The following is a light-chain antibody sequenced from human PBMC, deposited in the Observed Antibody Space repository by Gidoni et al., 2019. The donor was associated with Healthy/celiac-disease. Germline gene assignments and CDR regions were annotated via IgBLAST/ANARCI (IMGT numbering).Light chain of an antibody. J-gene: IGKJ4*01. CDR2: DAS. CDR3: QQYNSYPLT. CDR1: QGINNF. V-gene: IGKV1-16*02. Sequence: DIQMTQSPSSLSASVGDRVTITCRASQGINNFLAWFQLKPGKAPTSLIYDASILQSEVPSKFSCSGSATEFTLTISSLQPEDFATYYCQQYNSYPLTFGGGTKVEIK.